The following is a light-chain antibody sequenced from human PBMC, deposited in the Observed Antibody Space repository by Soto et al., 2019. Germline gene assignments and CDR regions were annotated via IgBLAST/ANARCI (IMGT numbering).Light chain of an antibody. CDR2: DVT. Sequence: SALTQPASVSGSPGQSITISCTGSSSDVGAYNYVSWYQQHPGKAPKLMIYDVTNRPSGVSNRFGGSKSGNTASLTISGLQAEDEADYYCSSYTSSSTLIFGGGTKLTVL. CDR1: SSDVGAYNY. J-gene: IGLJ2*01. CDR3: SSYTSSSTLI. V-gene: IGLV2-14*03.